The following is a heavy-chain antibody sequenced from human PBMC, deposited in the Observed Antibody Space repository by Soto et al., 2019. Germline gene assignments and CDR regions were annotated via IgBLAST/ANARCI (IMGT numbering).Heavy chain of an antibody. V-gene: IGHV3-15*01. CDR1: GFTFSNAW. CDR3: TFPYYYYCGMDV. J-gene: IGHJ6*02. Sequence: SGFTFSNAWMSWVRQAPGKGLEWVGRIKSKTDGGTTDYAAPVKGRFTISRDDSKNTLYLQMNSLKTEDTAVYYCTFPYYYYCGMDVWGQGTTVTSP. CDR2: IKSKTDGGTT.